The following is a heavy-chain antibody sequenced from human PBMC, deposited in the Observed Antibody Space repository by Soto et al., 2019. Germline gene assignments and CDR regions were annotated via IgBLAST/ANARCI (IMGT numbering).Heavy chain of an antibody. V-gene: IGHV3-7*03. D-gene: IGHD6-19*01. CDR1: GFTFSGYW. CDR2: INQDGTLK. CDR3: ARWESSDWYLGI. Sequence: PGGSLRLSCAASGFTFSGYWMTWVRQAPGKGLEWVASINQDGTLKYYVDSVKGRFTISRDSAKNSMFLQMTSLRAEDTAVYYCARWESSDWYLGIWGQGTLVTVYS. J-gene: IGHJ4*02.